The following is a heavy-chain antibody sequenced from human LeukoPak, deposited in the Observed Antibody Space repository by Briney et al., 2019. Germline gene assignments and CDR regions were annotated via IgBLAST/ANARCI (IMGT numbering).Heavy chain of an antibody. D-gene: IGHD2-2*01. Sequence: RASVKVPCKASGYTFTSYDINWVRQATGQGLEWMGWMNPNSGNTGYAQKFQGRVTMTRNTSISTAYMELSSLRSEDTAVYYCARAYKPKYQLLSFDPWGQGTLVTVSS. CDR3: ARAYKPKYQLLSFDP. J-gene: IGHJ5*02. V-gene: IGHV1-8*01. CDR2: MNPNSGNT. CDR1: GYTFTSYD.